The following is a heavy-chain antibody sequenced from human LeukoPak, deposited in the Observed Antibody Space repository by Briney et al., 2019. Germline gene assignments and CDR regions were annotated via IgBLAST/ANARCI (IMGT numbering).Heavy chain of an antibody. Sequence: ASVKVSCKASGYTFNSYGISWVRQAPGQGHEWMGWISTYKGNTNYAQRLQGRVTMTRDTSTNTAYMELRSLRADDTAVYYCARDPRIEAAGPEYFQHWGQGTLVTVSS. J-gene: IGHJ1*01. CDR1: GYTFNSYG. CDR2: ISTYKGNT. D-gene: IGHD6-13*01. CDR3: ARDPRIEAAGPEYFQH. V-gene: IGHV1-18*01.